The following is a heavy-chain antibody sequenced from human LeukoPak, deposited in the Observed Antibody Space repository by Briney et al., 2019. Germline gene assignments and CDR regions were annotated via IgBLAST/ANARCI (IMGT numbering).Heavy chain of an antibody. CDR1: GYTFTGYY. J-gene: IGHJ4*02. CDR3: ARGREMATMVAAY. Sequence: ASVKVSCKASGYTFTGYYMHWVRQAPGQGLEWMGWINPNSGGANYAQKFQGRVTMTRDTSISTAYMELSRLRSDDTAVYYCARGREMATMVAAYWGQGTLVTVSS. V-gene: IGHV1-2*02. D-gene: IGHD5-24*01. CDR2: INPNSGGA.